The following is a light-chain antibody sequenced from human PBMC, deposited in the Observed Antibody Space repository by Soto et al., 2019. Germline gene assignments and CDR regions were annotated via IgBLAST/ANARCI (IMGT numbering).Light chain of an antibody. CDR1: QSVYKNF. Sequence: EIVLTQSPGTLSLSPGERATLSCRASQSVYKNFLDWYQQKHGQAPRLLINVASNRATGIPDRFSGSGSGTDFSLTTDRLEPEEFAVYFCQQYGRGPPTFGGGTKGAIK. CDR2: VAS. J-gene: IGKJ4*01. V-gene: IGKV3-20*01. CDR3: QQYGRGPPT.